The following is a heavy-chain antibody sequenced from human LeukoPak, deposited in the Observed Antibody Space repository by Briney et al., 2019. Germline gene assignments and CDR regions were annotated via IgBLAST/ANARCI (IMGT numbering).Heavy chain of an antibody. CDR2: IIPIFGTA. CDR3: AREGPYCGGDCYAHDAFDI. D-gene: IGHD2-21*01. Sequence: SVKVSCKASGGTFTSYAISWVRQAPGQGLEWMGGIIPIFGTANYAQKFQGRVTITADESTSTAYMELSSLRSEDTAVYYCAREGPYCGGDCYAHDAFDIWGQGTMVTVSS. J-gene: IGHJ3*02. CDR1: GGTFTSYA. V-gene: IGHV1-69*13.